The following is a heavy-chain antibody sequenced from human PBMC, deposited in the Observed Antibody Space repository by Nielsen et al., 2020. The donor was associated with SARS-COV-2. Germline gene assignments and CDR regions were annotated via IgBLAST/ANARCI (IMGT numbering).Heavy chain of an antibody. V-gene: IGHV1-46*01. CDR3: ARTTSSGFGFGY. J-gene: IGHJ4*02. D-gene: IGHD6-25*01. Sequence: ASVKVSCKASGYTFTSYDINWVRQAPGQGLEWMGIINPSGGSTSYAQKFQGRVTMTRDTSTSTVYMELSSLRSEDTAVYYCARTTSSGFGFGYWGQGTQVTVSS. CDR1: GYTFTSYD. CDR2: INPSGGST.